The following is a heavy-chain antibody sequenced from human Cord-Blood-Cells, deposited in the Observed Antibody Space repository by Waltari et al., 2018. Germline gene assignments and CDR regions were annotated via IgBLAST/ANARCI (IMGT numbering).Heavy chain of an antibody. V-gene: IGHV1-2*04. D-gene: IGHD5-18*01. Sequence: QVQLVQSGAEVKKPGASVKVSCKASGYTFTGHYMHWVPQAPGQGLEWMGWINPNSGGTNYAQKFQGWVTMTRDTSISTAYMELSRLRSDDTAVYYCARGDVDTAMVPFDYWGQGTLVTVSS. CDR1: GYTFTGHY. CDR2: INPNSGGT. CDR3: ARGDVDTAMVPFDY. J-gene: IGHJ4*02.